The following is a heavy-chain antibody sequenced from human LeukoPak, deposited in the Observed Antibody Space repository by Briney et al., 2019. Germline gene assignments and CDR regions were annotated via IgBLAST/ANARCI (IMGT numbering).Heavy chain of an antibody. CDR2: INPKSGGT. CDR3: ARDWTVHSIRRPGY. V-gene: IGHV1-2*02. Sequence: ASVKVSCKTSGYTFTDYYLHWVRQAPGQGLEWMGWINPKSGGTNDAQNFQGRVTMTRDTSISTAYMELSRLRSDDTAVYYCARDWTVHSIRRPGYWGQGTLVTVSS. J-gene: IGHJ4*02. CDR1: GYTFTDYY. D-gene: IGHD1-1*01.